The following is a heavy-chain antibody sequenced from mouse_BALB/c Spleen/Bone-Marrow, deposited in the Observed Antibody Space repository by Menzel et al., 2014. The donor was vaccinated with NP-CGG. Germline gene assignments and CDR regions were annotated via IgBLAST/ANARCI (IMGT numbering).Heavy chain of an antibody. CDR1: GFTFSGFG. V-gene: IGHV5-17*02. J-gene: IGHJ2*01. CDR2: ISSGSSTI. CDR3: TRGGNWEDFDY. D-gene: IGHD4-1*01. Sequence: EVKLMESGGGLVQPGGSRKLSCAASGFTFSGFGMHWVRQAPEKGLEWVAYISSGSSTIFYADTVKGRFTISRDNPKNTLFLQMTCLRSEDTAMYYCTRGGNWEDFDYWGQGTTLTVSS.